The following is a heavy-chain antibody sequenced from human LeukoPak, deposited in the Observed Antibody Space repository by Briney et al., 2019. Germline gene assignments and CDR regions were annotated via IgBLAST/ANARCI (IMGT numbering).Heavy chain of an antibody. J-gene: IGHJ4*02. CDR2: ISYDGSTK. Sequence: LPGGSLRLSCAASGFTFSSYAMHWVRQAPGKGLEWVAVISYDGSTKYYADSVKGRFTISRDNSRNTLYLQMNSLRAEDTAVYYCFFPGVTGKVYWGQGTLVTVSS. CDR1: GFTFSSYA. CDR3: FFPGVTGKVY. V-gene: IGHV3-30-3*01. D-gene: IGHD1-20*01.